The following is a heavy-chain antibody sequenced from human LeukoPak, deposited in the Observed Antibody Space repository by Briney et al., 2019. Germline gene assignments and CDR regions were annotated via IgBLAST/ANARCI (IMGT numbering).Heavy chain of an antibody. D-gene: IGHD3-10*01. CDR2: ISGSGGST. CDR1: GFTFSSYG. V-gene: IGHV3-23*01. Sequence: GRSLRLSCAASGFTFSSYGMHWVRQAPGKGLEWVSAISGSGGSTYYADSVKGRFTISRDNSKNTLYLQMNSLRAEDTAVYYCAKYRVRGVSPFDYWGQGTLVTVSS. J-gene: IGHJ4*02. CDR3: AKYRVRGVSPFDY.